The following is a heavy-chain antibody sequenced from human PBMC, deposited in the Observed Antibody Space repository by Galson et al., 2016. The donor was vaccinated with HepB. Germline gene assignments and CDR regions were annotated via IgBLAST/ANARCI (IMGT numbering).Heavy chain of an antibody. CDR3: ARTVMIRGVYYPYYVMDV. J-gene: IGHJ6*02. CDR2: IDPSDSYS. CDR1: GYSFTSYW. Sequence: QSGAEVKKPGESLRISCKGFGYSFTSYWISWVRQMPGKGLEWMGRIDPSDSYSNYSPSFQGHVTISADKSISTAYLQWSSLKASDTAMYYCARTVMIRGVYYPYYVMDVWGQGATVTVSS. V-gene: IGHV5-10-1*01. D-gene: IGHD3-10*01.